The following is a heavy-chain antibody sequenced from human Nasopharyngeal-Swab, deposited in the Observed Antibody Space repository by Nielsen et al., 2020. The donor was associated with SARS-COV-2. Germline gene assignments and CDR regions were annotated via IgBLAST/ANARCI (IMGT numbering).Heavy chain of an antibody. V-gene: IGHV4-31*03. CDR1: GGSISSGGYY. J-gene: IGHJ3*02. CDR2: IYYSGST. D-gene: IGHD3-22*01. CDR3: ARARITMIVVVDAFDI. Sequence: SETLSLTCTVSGGSISSGGYYWSWIRQHPGKGLEWIGYIYYSGSTYYNPSLKSRVTISVDTSKNQFSLKRSSVTAADTAVYYCARARITMIVVVDAFDIWGQGTMVTVSS.